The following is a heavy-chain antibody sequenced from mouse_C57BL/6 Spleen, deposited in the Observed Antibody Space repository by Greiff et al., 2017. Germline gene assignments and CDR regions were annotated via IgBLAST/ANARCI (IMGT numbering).Heavy chain of an antibody. CDR1: GYTFTSYW. J-gene: IGHJ2*01. D-gene: IGHD1-1*01. CDR2: IDPSDSYT. CDR3: ARGFYYYGSRPYYYDY. Sequence: QVQLQQPGAELVKPGASVKLSCKASGYTFTSYWMQWVKQRPGQGLEWIGEIDPSDSYTNYNQKFKGKATLTVDTSSSTAYMQRSSLTSEDSAVYYYARGFYYYGSRPYYYDYWGQGTTLTVAS. V-gene: IGHV1-50*01.